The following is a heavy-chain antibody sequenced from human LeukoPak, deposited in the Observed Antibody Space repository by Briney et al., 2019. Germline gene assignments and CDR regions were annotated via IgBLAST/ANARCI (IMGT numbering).Heavy chain of an antibody. V-gene: IGHV1-2*02. CDR3: ARDRTYDSSGYYYYYFDY. CDR1: GYTFTGYY. CDR2: INPNSGGT. Sequence: ASVKVSCKASGYTFTGYYMHWVRQAPGQGLEWMGWINPNSGGTNYAQKFQGRVTMTRDTSISTAYVELSRLRSDDTAVYYCARDRTYDSSGYYYYYFDYWGQGTLVTVSS. J-gene: IGHJ4*02. D-gene: IGHD3-22*01.